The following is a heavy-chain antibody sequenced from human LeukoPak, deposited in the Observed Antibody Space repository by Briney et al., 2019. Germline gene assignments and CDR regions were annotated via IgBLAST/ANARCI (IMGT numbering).Heavy chain of an antibody. D-gene: IGHD1-26*01. CDR1: GFTFSNFA. V-gene: IGHV3-21*01. CDR3: ARATLGIVGAPD. Sequence: TGGSLRLSCEASGFTFSNFAMIWVRQAPGKGLEWVSSISSSSSYIYYADSVKGRFTISRDNAKNSLYLQMNSLRAEDTAVYYCARATLGIVGAPDWGQGTLVTVSS. J-gene: IGHJ4*02. CDR2: ISSSSSYI.